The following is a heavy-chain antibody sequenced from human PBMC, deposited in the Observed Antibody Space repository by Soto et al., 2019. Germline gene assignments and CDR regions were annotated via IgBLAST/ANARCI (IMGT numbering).Heavy chain of an antibody. CDR2: IYYTGTT. CDR1: GGSIRDYY. D-gene: IGHD3-22*01. Sequence: LSLTCTVSGGSIRDYYWGWIRQSPGKGLDWIGYIYYTGTTKYNPSLKSRVTISVDSSKNQFSLKLDSVTAADTAVYYCARLGGYYQAFDSWGQGTLVTVSS. V-gene: IGHV4-59*08. CDR3: ARLGGYYQAFDS. J-gene: IGHJ4*02.